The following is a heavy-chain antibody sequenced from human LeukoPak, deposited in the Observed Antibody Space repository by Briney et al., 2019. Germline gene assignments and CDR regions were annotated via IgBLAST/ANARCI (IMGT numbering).Heavy chain of an antibody. Sequence: GRSLRLSCAASGFTFSNYAMHWVRQAPGQGLEWVAIISNDGSDERSADSVKGRFTISRDNSKSTLYLQMNSLRADDTAVYYCARPTPGEFSFLIDYWGQGTLVTVSS. CDR2: ISNDGSDE. CDR1: GFTFSNYA. D-gene: IGHD3-16*02. CDR3: ARPTPGEFSFLIDY. V-gene: IGHV3-30*01. J-gene: IGHJ4*02.